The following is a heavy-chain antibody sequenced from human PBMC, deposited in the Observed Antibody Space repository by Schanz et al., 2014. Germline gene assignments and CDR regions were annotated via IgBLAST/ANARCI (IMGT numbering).Heavy chain of an antibody. J-gene: IGHJ4*02. CDR3: AKDLEPQCGGDCPLT. D-gene: IGHD2-21*02. CDR1: GFTFSDYG. CDR2: ISYDGSFE. V-gene: IGHV3-30*18. Sequence: QVQLVESGGGVVQPGRSLRLSCGASGFTFSDYGTHWVRQAPGKGLEWVAFISYDGSFEDYLDSVKGRFTISRDNSKNTLYLQMSSLRGEDTAVYSCAKDLEPQCGGDCPLTWGQGTLVTVSS.